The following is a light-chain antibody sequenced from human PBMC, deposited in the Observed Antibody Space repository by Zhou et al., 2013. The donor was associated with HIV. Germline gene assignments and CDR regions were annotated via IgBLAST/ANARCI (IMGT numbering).Light chain of an antibody. Sequence: EIVLTQSPATLSLSPGERATLSCRASQSVSGYLAWYQQKPGQAPRLLIYDASNRATGIPARFSGSGSGTDFTLTISRLEPEDFAVYYCQHYGRSPPMYTFGLGTKLAIK. CDR3: QHYGRSPPMYT. CDR2: DAS. V-gene: IGKV3-20*01. J-gene: IGKJ2*01. CDR1: QSVSGY.